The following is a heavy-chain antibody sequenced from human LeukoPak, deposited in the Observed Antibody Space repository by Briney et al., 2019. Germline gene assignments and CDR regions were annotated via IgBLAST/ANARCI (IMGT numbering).Heavy chain of an antibody. CDR2: ISAYNGNT. D-gene: IGHD2-2*01. Sequence: ASVKVSCKASGYTFTDYYIHWVRQAPGQGLEWMGWISAYNGNTNYAQKLQGRVTMTTDTSTSTAYMELRSLRSDDTAVYYCARDLDVVVPAAMFFGLYYYGMDVWGQGTTVTVSS. J-gene: IGHJ6*02. CDR3: ARDLDVVVPAAMFFGLYYYGMDV. CDR1: GYTFTDYY. V-gene: IGHV1-18*04.